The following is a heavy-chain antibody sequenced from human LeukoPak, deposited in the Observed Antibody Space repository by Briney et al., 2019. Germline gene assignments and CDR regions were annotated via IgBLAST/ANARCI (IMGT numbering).Heavy chain of an antibody. V-gene: IGHV4-4*07. J-gene: IGHJ4*02. Sequence: ASETLSLTCTVSGGSISSYYWSWTRQPAGKGLEWIGRIYTSGSTNYNPSLKSRVTMSVDTSKNQFSLKLSSVTAADTAVYYCARVDSSGWTLDYWGQGTLVTVSS. CDR2: IYTSGST. CDR1: GGSISSYY. D-gene: IGHD6-19*01. CDR3: ARVDSSGWTLDY.